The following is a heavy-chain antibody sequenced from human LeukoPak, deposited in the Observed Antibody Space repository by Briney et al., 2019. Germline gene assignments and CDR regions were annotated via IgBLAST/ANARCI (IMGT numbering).Heavy chain of an antibody. CDR3: ARGGSRYCTSTSCRERDKTKWFDP. J-gene: IGHJ5*02. Sequence: SETLSLTCAVSRGSLSGYYWSWIRQPPGKGLEWIGEINHSGGTNYNPSLKSRVTISVDTSKNQFSLKLTSVTAADTAVYYCARGGSRYCTSTSCRERDKTKWFDPWGQGTLVTGSS. CDR1: RGSLSGYY. CDR2: INHSGGT. V-gene: IGHV4-34*01. D-gene: IGHD2-2*01.